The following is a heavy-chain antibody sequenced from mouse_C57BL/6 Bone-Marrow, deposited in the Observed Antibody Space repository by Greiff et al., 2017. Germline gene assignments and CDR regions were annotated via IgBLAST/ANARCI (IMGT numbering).Heavy chain of an antibody. Sequence: VQLQQSGAELVRPGASVKLSCKASGYTFTDYYINWVKQRPGQGLEWIARIYPGSGNTYYNEKFKGKATLTAEKSSSTAYMQLSSLTSEHSAVYFCARYYYGSSKYYYAMDYWGQGTSVTVSS. V-gene: IGHV1-76*01. CDR2: IYPGSGNT. D-gene: IGHD1-1*01. CDR3: ARYYYGSSKYYYAMDY. CDR1: GYTFTDYY. J-gene: IGHJ4*01.